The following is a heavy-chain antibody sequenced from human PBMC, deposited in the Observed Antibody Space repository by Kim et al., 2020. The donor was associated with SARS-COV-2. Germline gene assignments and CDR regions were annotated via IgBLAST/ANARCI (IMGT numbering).Heavy chain of an antibody. CDR3: ARGDLMEDYYRMDV. CDR1: GATITSSY. D-gene: IGHD2-15*01. V-gene: IGHV4-59*13. J-gene: IGHJ6*02. Sequence: SETLSLTCTVSGATITSSYWSWIRQPPGKGLEWIGSVFYRGNSNFNPSLKSRVTMSVDTSKNHFSLKLSSVTAADTAVYYCARGDLMEDYYRMDVWGQGTTVTVSS. CDR2: VFYRGNS.